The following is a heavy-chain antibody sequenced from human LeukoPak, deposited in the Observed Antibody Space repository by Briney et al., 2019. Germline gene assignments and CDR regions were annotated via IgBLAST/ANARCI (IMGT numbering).Heavy chain of an antibody. CDR2: ISSSSSTI. D-gene: IGHD3-22*01. J-gene: IGHJ4*02. Sequence: GGSLRLSCAASGFTFSSYSMNWVRQAPGKGLEWVSYISSSSSTIYYADSVKGRFTISRDNAKNSLYLQMNSLRAEDTAVYYCARAKVPSELVVVTHFDYWGQGTLVTVSS. CDR1: GFTFSSYS. CDR3: ARAKVPSELVVVTHFDY. V-gene: IGHV3-48*04.